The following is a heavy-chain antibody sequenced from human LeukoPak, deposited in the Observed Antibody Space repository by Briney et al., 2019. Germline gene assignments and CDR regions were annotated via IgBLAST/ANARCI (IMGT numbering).Heavy chain of an antibody. CDR1: GFTFSAYA. J-gene: IGHJ4*02. V-gene: IGHV3-23*01. CDR3: AKDVQSWPTYFDY. CDR2: IGSDNKP. Sequence: PGGSLRLSCEASGFTFSAYAMTWVRQAPGKGLEWVSSIGSDNKPHYSESVKGRFTVSRDNSKNTLYLQVNSLRAADTAVYFCAKDVQSWPTYFDYWGQGTLVTVSS. D-gene: IGHD1-1*01.